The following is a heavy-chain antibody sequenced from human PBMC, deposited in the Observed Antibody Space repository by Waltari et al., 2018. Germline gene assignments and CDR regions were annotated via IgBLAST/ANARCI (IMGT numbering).Heavy chain of an antibody. D-gene: IGHD4-17*01. CDR1: GFTFGRFT. Sequence: EVQLVQSGAVAAQPGGSLRLSCAASGFTFGRFTMPWVRPFPGQGLELVSFINLFGDTNYADSVKGRFAISRDNSKSSVYLNIHDATFEDAGLYFCAKEADYPFPHFDHWGQGALVTVSS. V-gene: IGHV3-43*01. CDR3: AKEADYPFPHFDH. CDR2: INLFGDT. J-gene: IGHJ4*02.